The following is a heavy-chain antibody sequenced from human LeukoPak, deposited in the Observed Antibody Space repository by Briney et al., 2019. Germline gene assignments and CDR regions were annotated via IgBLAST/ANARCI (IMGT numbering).Heavy chain of an antibody. J-gene: IGHJ5*02. CDR1: GGSISSGDYY. CDR2: IYYSDST. D-gene: IGHD3-22*01. V-gene: IGHV4-30-4*02. Sequence: PSDTLSLICTVSGGSISSGDYYWSWIRQPPGKGLELIANIYYSDSTYYNPSLKSRITLSADTSKNQLSLKLSSVTAADTAVYYCARPYYYDSRIDPWGQGILVTVSS. CDR3: ARPYYYDSRIDP.